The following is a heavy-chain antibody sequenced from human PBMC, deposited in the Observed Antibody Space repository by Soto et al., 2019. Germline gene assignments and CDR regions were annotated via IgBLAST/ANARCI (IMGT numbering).Heavy chain of an antibody. J-gene: IGHJ4*02. V-gene: IGHV3-33*01. CDR2: IWYDGSNK. CDR3: ARAEGTIAAAGFIDY. Sequence: GGSLRLSCAASGFTFSSYGMHWVRQAPGKGLEWVAVIWYDGSNKYYADSVKGRFTISRDNSKNTLYLQMNSLRAEDTAGYYCARAEGTIAAAGFIDYWGQGTLVTVSS. D-gene: IGHD6-13*01. CDR1: GFTFSSYG.